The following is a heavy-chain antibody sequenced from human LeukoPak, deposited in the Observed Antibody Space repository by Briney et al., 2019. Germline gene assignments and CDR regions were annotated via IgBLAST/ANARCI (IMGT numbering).Heavy chain of an antibody. CDR2: INPYNINT. V-gene: IGHV1-18*01. CDR3: AREDRNAFDI. Sequence: GASLSLSCTASGYTFSNNGVNWVRQAPGQGLEWMGWINPYNINTLYSARFQGRVVMTRDTSTSTVYMDRRGLRSDDTAVYFCAREDRNAFDIWGQGTMITVSS. D-gene: IGHD1-14*01. J-gene: IGHJ3*02. CDR1: GYTFSNNG.